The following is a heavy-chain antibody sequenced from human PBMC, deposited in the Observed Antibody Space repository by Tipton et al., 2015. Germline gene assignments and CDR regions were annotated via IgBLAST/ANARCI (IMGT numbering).Heavy chain of an antibody. D-gene: IGHD4-23*01. CDR1: GGSFRGYY. CDR2: INDSGST. Sequence: TLSLTCAVYGGSFRGYYWSWIRQPPGKGLEWIGEINDSGSTSYNPSLNSRVTMSVDTSKSQFFLKMSSVTASDAAVYYCARARGRHGGLFDSWGQGILVTVSS. J-gene: IGHJ4*02. CDR3: ARARGRHGGLFDS. V-gene: IGHV4-34*01.